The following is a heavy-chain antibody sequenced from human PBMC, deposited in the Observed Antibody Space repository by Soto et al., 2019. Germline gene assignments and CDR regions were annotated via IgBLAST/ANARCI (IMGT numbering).Heavy chain of an antibody. CDR3: SRDTNALGKLTLQRSLP. Sequence: GESLRDSYAASGLRLDEFAMHWGRQAPGRGLEWVAVISWNGGTTIYADSVKGRFSVSRDNSKNSLFLQMDSLRPEDTALYYCSRDTNALGKLTLQRSLPWGQ. J-gene: IGHJ5*02. CDR2: ISWNGGTT. D-gene: IGHD2-2*01. V-gene: IGHV3-9*01. CDR1: GLRLDEFA.